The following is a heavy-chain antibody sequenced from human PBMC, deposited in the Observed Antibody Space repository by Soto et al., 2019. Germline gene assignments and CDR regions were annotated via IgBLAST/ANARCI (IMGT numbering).Heavy chain of an antibody. D-gene: IGHD1-26*01. CDR1: GFSFSNYA. CDR3: AKRIKSVSNYVGNAIDV. J-gene: IGHJ6*02. CDR2: ISGSGAGT. Sequence: EVQLLESGGTLEQVGGSLRLSCVASGFSFSNYAVTWVRQAPGKGLEWVSAISGSGAGTYYADSVKGRFTISRDNAKNTVHLQMTSLRVEDTAVYHCAKRIKSVSNYVGNAIDVWGQGTTVIVS. V-gene: IGHV3-23*01.